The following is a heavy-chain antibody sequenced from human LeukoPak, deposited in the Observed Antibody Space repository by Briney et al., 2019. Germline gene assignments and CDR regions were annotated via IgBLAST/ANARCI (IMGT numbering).Heavy chain of an antibody. Sequence: ASVKVSCKASGHTFTVHYIHWVRQGPGQGLEWLGWNTLNSGDTHYAQKFQGRLTMTSDTSISTGYMELSRLQFDDTAVYYCAREGQLGLDNWGQGTLVTVSS. D-gene: IGHD1-1*01. CDR2: NTLNSGDT. CDR1: GHTFTVHY. J-gene: IGHJ1*01. V-gene: IGHV1-2*02. CDR3: AREGQLGLDN.